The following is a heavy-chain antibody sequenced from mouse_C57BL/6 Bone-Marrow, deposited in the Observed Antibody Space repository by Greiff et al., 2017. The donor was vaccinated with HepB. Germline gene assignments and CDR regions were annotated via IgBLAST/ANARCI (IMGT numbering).Heavy chain of an antibody. CDR1: GYAFTNYL. CDR3: ARIYDYDGYYFDY. CDR2: INPGSGGT. D-gene: IGHD2-4*01. J-gene: IGHJ2*01. Sequence: QVQLQQSGAELVRPGTSVKVSCKASGYAFTNYLIEWVKQRPGQGLEWIGVINPGSGGTNYNEKLKGKATLTADKASSTAYMQLSRLTSEDSAVYFCARIYDYDGYYFDYWGQGTTLTVSS. V-gene: IGHV1-54*01.